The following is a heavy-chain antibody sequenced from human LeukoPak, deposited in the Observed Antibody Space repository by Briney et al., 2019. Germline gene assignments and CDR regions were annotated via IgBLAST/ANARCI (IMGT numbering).Heavy chain of an antibody. CDR1: GFTFSSYA. CDR2: ISGSGGST. CDR3: AKDYDILTGYYTQYYFDY. Sequence: GGSLRLSCAASGFTFSSYAMSWVRQAPGKGLEWVSAISGSGGSTYYADSVKGRFTISRDNSKNTLYQQMNSLRAEDTAVYYCAKDYDILTGYYTQYYFDYWGQGTLVTVSS. V-gene: IGHV3-23*01. J-gene: IGHJ4*02. D-gene: IGHD3-9*01.